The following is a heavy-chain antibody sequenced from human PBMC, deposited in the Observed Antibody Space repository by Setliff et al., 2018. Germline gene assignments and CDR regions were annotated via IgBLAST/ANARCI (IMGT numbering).Heavy chain of an antibody. CDR1: GGSFSGYY. V-gene: IGHV4-34*01. CDR2: INHSGST. J-gene: IGHJ4*02. Sequence: SETLSLTCAVYGGSFSGYYWSWIRQPPGKGLEWLGKINHSGSTNCNPSLKSRVTISVDTSKNQVSLKLNSVTAADTAVYYCGRDPHTPTVTTRGDYWGQGTLVTVS. CDR3: GRDPHTPTVTTRGDY. D-gene: IGHD4-17*01.